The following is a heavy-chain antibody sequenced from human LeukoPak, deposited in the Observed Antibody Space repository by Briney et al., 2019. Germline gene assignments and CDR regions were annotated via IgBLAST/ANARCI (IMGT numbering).Heavy chain of an antibody. CDR2: ISSSGSTI. CDR3: ASGSGSYYKLFDY. CDR1: GFTFSDYY. V-gene: IGHV3-11*01. J-gene: IGHJ4*02. Sequence: GGSLRLSCAASGFTFSDYYMSWIRQAPGKGLEWVSYISSSGSTIYYADSVKGRFTISWDNAKNSLYLQMNSLRAEDTAVYYCASGSGSYYKLFDYWGQGTLVTVSS. D-gene: IGHD3-10*01.